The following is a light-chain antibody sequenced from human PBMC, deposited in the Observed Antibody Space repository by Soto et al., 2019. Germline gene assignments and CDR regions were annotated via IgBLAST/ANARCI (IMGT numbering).Light chain of an antibody. CDR1: QSLLHSNGYNY. CDR2: LGS. J-gene: IGKJ2*02. CDR3: MQALQTPPCT. Sequence: DIVMTQSPLSLPVTPGEPASISCRSSQSLLHSNGYNYLDWYQQKPGQSPQLLIYLGSNRASGVPDRFSGSGSGRDFTLKIRRVEAEDVGVYYCMQALQTPPCTFGQGTKLEIK. V-gene: IGKV2-28*01.